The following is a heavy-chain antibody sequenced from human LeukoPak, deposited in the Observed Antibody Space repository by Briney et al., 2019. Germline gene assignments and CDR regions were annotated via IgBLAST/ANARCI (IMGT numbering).Heavy chain of an antibody. CDR2: ISSSTIYL. Sequence: GGSLRLSCAASGFIFSSYSMNWVRQAPGKGLEWVSSISSSTIYLYYADSVKGRFTISRDNAKNTVNLQMSSLRHGDTAMYYCARDFRRSGNYFSPGGFEVWGQGTQVTVSS. CDR1: GFIFSSYS. CDR3: ARDFRRSGNYFSPGGFEV. V-gene: IGHV3-21*01. D-gene: IGHD1-26*01. J-gene: IGHJ3*01.